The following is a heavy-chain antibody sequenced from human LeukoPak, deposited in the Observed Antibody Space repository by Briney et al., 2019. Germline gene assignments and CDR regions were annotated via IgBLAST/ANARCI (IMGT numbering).Heavy chain of an antibody. J-gene: IGHJ6*03. D-gene: IGHD6-6*01. CDR2: IYTSGST. CDR3: ARVHSSSYQPGYYYYYYMDV. Sequence: PSETLSLTCTVSGGSISSYYWSWIRQPAGKGLEWIGRIYTSGSTNYNPSLKSRVTMSVDTSKNQFSLKLSSVTAADTAVYYCARVHSSSYQPGYYYYYYMDVWGEGTTVTVSS. V-gene: IGHV4-4*07. CDR1: GGSISSYY.